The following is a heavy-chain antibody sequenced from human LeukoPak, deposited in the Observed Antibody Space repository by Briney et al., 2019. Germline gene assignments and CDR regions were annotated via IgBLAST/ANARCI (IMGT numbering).Heavy chain of an antibody. J-gene: IGHJ3*02. CDR3: ARDKGTIDAFDI. D-gene: IGHD3-10*01. CDR1: GSTFTNHG. Sequence: GASVKVSCKVSGSTFTNHGISWVREAPGQGLEWMGWISTYNGHTNYAQKFQGRVTITADESTSTAYMELSSLRSEDTAVYYCARDKGTIDAFDIWGQGTMVTVSS. V-gene: IGHV1-18*01. CDR2: ISTYNGHT.